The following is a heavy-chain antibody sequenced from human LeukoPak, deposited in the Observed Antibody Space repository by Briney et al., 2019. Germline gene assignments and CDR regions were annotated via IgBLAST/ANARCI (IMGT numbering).Heavy chain of an antibody. CDR3: AKGARVNSYAVLDY. Sequence: PGGSLRLSCAASGFTFSDYYMSWLRQAPGKGLEWVSYISSSGSTIYYADSVKGRFTISRDNAKNSLYLQMNSLRAEDTAVYYCAKGARVNSYAVLDYWGQGTLVTVSS. D-gene: IGHD5-18*01. CDR2: ISSSGSTI. V-gene: IGHV3-11*01. J-gene: IGHJ4*02. CDR1: GFTFSDYY.